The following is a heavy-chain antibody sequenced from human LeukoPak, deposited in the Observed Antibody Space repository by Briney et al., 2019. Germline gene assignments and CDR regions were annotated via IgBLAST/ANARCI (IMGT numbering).Heavy chain of an antibody. J-gene: IGHJ4*02. CDR3: ARDERLLSFLK. V-gene: IGHV3-23*01. CDR1: GFTFTSYG. Sequence: GGSLRLSCAASGFTFTSYGMSWVRQAPGKGLEWVSGISGSSRDTYYADSVKGRLTISRDNSKNTLYLQMNSLRAEDTAIYYCARDERLLSFLKWGQGTLVTVSS. D-gene: IGHD3-3*01. CDR2: ISGSSRDT.